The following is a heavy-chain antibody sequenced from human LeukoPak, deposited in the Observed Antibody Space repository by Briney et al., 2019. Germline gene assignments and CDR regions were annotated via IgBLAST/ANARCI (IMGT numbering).Heavy chain of an antibody. CDR1: GFTLSNYA. CDR2: ISGSGDGT. D-gene: IGHD2-2*01. CDR3: ANIGYCISAACNGDY. J-gene: IGHJ4*02. Sequence: PGGSLRLSCAASGFTLSNYAMSWVRQAPGKGLEWVSAISGSGDGTNYAVSVKGRFTISRDNSKNTLFLQMNSLRAEDTAVYYCANIGYCISAACNGDYWGQGTLVTVYS. V-gene: IGHV3-23*01.